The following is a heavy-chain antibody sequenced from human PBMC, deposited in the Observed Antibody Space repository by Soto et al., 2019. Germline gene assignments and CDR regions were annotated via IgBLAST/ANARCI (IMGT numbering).Heavy chain of an antibody. CDR1: GFPFSSYE. J-gene: IGHJ6*02. CDR3: ARDQEVHDSRGHKIRAMDV. CDR2: ISDSGSSM. D-gene: IGHD6-19*01. Sequence: GGSLRLSCAASGFPFSSYEMNWVRQAPGRWLEWISYISDSGSSMYYADSVKGRFAISRDNAKNSLYLQMNSLRAEDTAVYYCARDQEVHDSRGHKIRAMDVWGQGXTVTVYS. V-gene: IGHV3-48*03.